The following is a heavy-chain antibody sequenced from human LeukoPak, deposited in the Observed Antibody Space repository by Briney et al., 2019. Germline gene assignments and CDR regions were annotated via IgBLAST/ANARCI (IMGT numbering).Heavy chain of an antibody. Sequence: GGSLRLSCAASGFTFSSYSMNWVRQAPGKGLEWVSYISSSSSTIYYADSVKGRFTISRDNAKNSLYLQMNSLRDEDTAVYYCARQTYCGSTSCYSWLDYWGQGTLVTVSS. CDR3: ARQTYCGSTSCYSWLDY. V-gene: IGHV3-48*02. J-gene: IGHJ4*02. CDR2: ISSSSSTI. CDR1: GFTFSSYS. D-gene: IGHD2-2*02.